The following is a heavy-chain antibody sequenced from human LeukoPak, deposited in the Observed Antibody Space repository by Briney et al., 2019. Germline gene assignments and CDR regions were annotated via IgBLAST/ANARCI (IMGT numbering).Heavy chain of an antibody. J-gene: IGHJ6*03. CDR1: GFTFSSYW. D-gene: IGHD5-12*01. Sequence: GGSPRLSCAASGFTFSSYWMHWVRQAPGKGLVWVSRVNSDGTGTTYADSVEGRFTISRDNAKNTVYLQMHSLRAEDTAIYYRIRTLIVATSPYMDVWSKGTTVTVSS. V-gene: IGHV3-74*01. CDR3: IRTLIVATSPYMDV. CDR2: VNSDGTGT.